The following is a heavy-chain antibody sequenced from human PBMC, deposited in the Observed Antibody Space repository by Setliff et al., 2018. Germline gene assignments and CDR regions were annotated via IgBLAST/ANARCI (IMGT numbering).Heavy chain of an antibody. Sequence: SVKVSCKVSGGAFSNYGLSWVRQAPGQGLLWMGRIIPILETTNYAQNFQGRVSITADESTRTAYMELSSLTFEDTAVYYCARLVRFCTQTACQKVAGDESWGQGTLVTVSS. D-gene: IGHD2-8*01. J-gene: IGHJ5*01. CDR2: IIPILETT. CDR1: GGAFSNYG. V-gene: IGHV1-69*11. CDR3: ARLVRFCTQTACQKVAGDES.